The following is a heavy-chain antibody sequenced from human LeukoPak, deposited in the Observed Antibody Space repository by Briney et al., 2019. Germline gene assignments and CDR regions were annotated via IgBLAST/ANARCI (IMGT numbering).Heavy chain of an antibody. V-gene: IGHV3-21*01. Sequence: PGGSLRLSCAASGFTFSSFSMNWVRQAPGRGLEWVSTITSGSGYIQYADSVKGRFTISRDNAKNSLYLQMNSLRDEDTAVYYCGRDSYDSSGYYYGYYYYGMDVWGQGTTVTVSS. CDR3: GRDSYDSSGYYYGYYYYGMDV. CDR1: GFTFSSFS. CDR2: ITSGSGYI. D-gene: IGHD3-22*01. J-gene: IGHJ6*02.